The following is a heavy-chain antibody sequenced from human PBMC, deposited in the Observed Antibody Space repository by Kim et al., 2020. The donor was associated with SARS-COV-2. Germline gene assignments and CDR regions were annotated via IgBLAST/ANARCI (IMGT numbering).Heavy chain of an antibody. CDR1: GGSFSGYY. D-gene: IGHD5-12*01. J-gene: IGHJ6*02. V-gene: IGHV4-34*01. CDR2: INHSGST. CDR3: ARDGYNLGYYYYYGMDV. Sequence: SETLSLTCAVYGGSFSGYYWSWIRQPPGKGLEWIGEINHSGSTNYNPSLKSRVTISVDTSKNQFSLKLSSVTAADTAVYYCARDGYNLGYYYYYGMDVWGQGTTVTVSS.